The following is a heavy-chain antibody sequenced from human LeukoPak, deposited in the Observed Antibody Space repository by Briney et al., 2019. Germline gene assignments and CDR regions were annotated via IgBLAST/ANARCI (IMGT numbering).Heavy chain of an antibody. CDR2: IHSGGST. CDR1: GFTVSSNY. D-gene: IGHD1-1*01. Sequence: PGGSLRLSCAASGFTVSSNYMSWVRQAPGKGLEWVSVIHSGGSTYYADSVKGRFTISRDNLKNTLYLQMNSLRAEDTAVYYCARGPAGYNWGQGTLVTFSS. CDR3: ARGPAGYN. V-gene: IGHV3-53*01. J-gene: IGHJ4*02.